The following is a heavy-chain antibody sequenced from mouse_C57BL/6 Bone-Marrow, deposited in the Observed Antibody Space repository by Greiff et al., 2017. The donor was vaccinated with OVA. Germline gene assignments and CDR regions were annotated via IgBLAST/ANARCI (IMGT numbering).Heavy chain of an antibody. Sequence: VKLMESDAELVKPGASVKLSCKVSGYTFTDHTIHWMKQRPEQGLEWIGYIYPRDGSTKYNEKFKGKATLTADKSSSTAYMQLNSLTAEDSAVYFCASVGGRSSSFDYWGQGTTLTVSS. CDR1: GYTFTDHT. D-gene: IGHD1-1*01. CDR3: ASVGGRSSSFDY. J-gene: IGHJ2*01. CDR2: IYPRDGST. V-gene: IGHV1-78*01.